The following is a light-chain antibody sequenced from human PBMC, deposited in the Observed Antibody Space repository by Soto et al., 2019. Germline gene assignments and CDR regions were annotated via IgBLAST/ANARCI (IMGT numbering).Light chain of an antibody. CDR3: CSYTDGSSLL. Sequence: QSALTQPASVSESPGQSISISCGGGRNDIGTYNLVSWYQQHPGKARKLIIYEGNKRPSGVSNRFSGSRSGNTASLTISGLQAEDEADYYCCSYTDGSSLLFGGGTKLTVL. V-gene: IGLV2-23*01. CDR2: EGN. J-gene: IGLJ3*02. CDR1: RNDIGTYNL.